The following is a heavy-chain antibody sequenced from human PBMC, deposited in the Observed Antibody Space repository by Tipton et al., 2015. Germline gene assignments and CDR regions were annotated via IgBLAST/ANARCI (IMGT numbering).Heavy chain of an antibody. J-gene: IGHJ6*02. D-gene: IGHD2-15*01. CDR2: ISGSSTTI. Sequence: SLRLSCAASGFTFRIYSMNWVRQSPGKGLEWISYISGSSTTIYYADSVKGRFTISRDNAKNSLLLQMNSLRAEDTAVYYCARSGYCSGGSCPYYGMDVWGQGTTVTVSS. V-gene: IGHV3-48*01. CDR3: ARSGYCSGGSCPYYGMDV. CDR1: GFTFRIYS.